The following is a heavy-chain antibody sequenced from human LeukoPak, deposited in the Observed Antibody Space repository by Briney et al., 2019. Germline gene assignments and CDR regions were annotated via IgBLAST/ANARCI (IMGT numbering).Heavy chain of an antibody. J-gene: IGHJ5*02. V-gene: IGHV4-59*01. CDR2: ISYSGST. CDR1: GGSIGSYC. CDR3: ARGGSGYALNWFDP. Sequence: SETLSLTCTVSGGSIGSYCWSWIRQPPGKGLEWIGHISYSGSTNYNPSLKSRVTISVDTSKNQFSLKLSSVTAADTAVYYCARGGSGYALNWFDPWGQGTLVTVSS. D-gene: IGHD5-12*01.